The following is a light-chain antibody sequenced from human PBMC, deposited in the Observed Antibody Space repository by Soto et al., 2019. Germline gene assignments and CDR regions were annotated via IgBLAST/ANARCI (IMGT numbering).Light chain of an antibody. V-gene: IGKV3-20*01. CDR2: GAS. CDR3: QQYGSSTT. CDR1: QSFAHNH. Sequence: EIVLTQSPGTLSLSPGERATLSCRASQSFAHNHVAWYQQKSGQAPRPLMFGASLRAAGVPDRFSGSGSGTDFTLTISRLEPEDFAVYHCQQYGSSTTFGEGTKVDIK. J-gene: IGKJ1*01.